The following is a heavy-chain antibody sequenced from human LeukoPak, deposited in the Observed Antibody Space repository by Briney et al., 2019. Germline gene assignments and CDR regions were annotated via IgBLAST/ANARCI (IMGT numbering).Heavy chain of an antibody. Sequence: GGSLRLSCAASGFTFSDYYMSWIRQAPGKGLEWVSYISSSSSYTNYADSVKGRFTISRDNAKDSLYLQMNSLRAEDTAVYYCARDIKRKVVFWVATYDYFDYWGQGTLVTVSS. CDR2: ISSSSSYT. CDR1: GFTFSDYY. V-gene: IGHV3-11*06. J-gene: IGHJ4*02. D-gene: IGHD5-12*01. CDR3: ARDIKRKVVFWVATYDYFDY.